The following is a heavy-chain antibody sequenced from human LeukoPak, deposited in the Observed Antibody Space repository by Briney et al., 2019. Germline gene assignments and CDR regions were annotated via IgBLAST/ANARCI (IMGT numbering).Heavy chain of an antibody. Sequence: ASVKVSCKASGFAFTSYGFSWVRQAPGQGLEWMGWISAYNGGTNYAQKLQGRVTMTTDTSTGTAYMELRSLRSDDTAVYYCARAAPLIAARPFAGGGDYWGQGTLVTVSS. J-gene: IGHJ4*02. CDR2: ISAYNGGT. V-gene: IGHV1-18*01. CDR3: ARAAPLIAARPFAGGGDY. CDR1: GFAFTSYG. D-gene: IGHD6-6*01.